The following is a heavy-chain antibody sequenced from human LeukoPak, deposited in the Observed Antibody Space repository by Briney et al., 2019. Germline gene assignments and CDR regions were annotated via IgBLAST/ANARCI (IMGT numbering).Heavy chain of an antibody. V-gene: IGHV3-33*01. CDR3: AREGPRGNSQFDY. Sequence: SLRLSCAASGFTFSSYGMHWVRQAPGKGLEWVALIWYDGSNKYYTDSVKGRLTISRDNSKNTLYLQMNSLRAEDTAIYYCAREGPRGNSQFDYWGQGTLVTVSS. CDR1: GFTFSSYG. D-gene: IGHD2/OR15-2a*01. J-gene: IGHJ4*02. CDR2: IWYDGSNK.